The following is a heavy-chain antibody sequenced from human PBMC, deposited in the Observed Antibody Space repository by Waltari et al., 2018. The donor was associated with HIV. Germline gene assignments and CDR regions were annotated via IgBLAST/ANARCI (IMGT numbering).Heavy chain of an antibody. Sequence: EEQLVESGGGLVQPGGSLRLSCAASGFTFRTNWMHWVRQVPGKGLLWGACINSGGRDTRVADAVKGRFTISRDNAKNTLYLQMNSLRAEDTAVYYCVRGAPFDFWGQGALVAVSS. CDR1: GFTFRTNW. CDR2: INSGGRDT. J-gene: IGHJ4*02. V-gene: IGHV3-74*01. CDR3: VRGAPFDF.